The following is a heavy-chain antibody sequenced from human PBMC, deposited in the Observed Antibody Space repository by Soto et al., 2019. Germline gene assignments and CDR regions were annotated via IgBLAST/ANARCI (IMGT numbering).Heavy chain of an antibody. CDR2: ISYDGSNK. V-gene: IGHV3-30*18. Sequence: GGSLRLSCAASGFTFSSYGMHWVRQAPGKGLEWVAVISYDGSNKYYADSVKGRFTISRDNSKNTLYLQMNSLRAEDTAVYYCAKVRFSDTAMVWFDYWGKGTLVTVSS. D-gene: IGHD5-18*01. CDR1: GFTFSSYG. J-gene: IGHJ4*02. CDR3: AKVRFSDTAMVWFDY.